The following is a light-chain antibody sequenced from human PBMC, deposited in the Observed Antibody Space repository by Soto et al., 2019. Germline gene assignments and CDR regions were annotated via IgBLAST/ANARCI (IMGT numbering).Light chain of an antibody. CDR3: CSYAGSYTWV. J-gene: IGLJ3*02. V-gene: IGLV2-11*01. CDR1: SSDVGSYNY. Sequence: QSVLTQPRSVSGSPGQSVTISSTGTSSDVGSYNYVSWYQQHPGKAPKLMIYDVSKRPSGVPDRFSGSKSGNTASLTISGLQAEDEADYYCCSYAGSYTWVFGGGTKLTVL. CDR2: DVS.